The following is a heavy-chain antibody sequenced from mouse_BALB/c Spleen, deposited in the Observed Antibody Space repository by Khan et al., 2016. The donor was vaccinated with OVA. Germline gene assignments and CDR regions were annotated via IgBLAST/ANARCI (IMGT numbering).Heavy chain of an antibody. CDR2: ITYSGRI. CDR3: KISNYPVAVDS. V-gene: IGHV3-2*02. D-gene: IGHD2-5*01. CDR1: GYSITSDYA. Sequence: VQLQQSGPGLVKPSQSLSLTCTVTGYSITSDYAWNWIRQFPGNKLEWMGYITYSGRISYNPSLKSRISITRDTSKNQFFLQLNSVTTEDTATYYCKISNYPVAVDSWGQGTSVTVSS. J-gene: IGHJ4*01.